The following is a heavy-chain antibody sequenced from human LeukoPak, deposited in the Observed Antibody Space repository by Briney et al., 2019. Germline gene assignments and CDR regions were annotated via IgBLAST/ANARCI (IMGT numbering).Heavy chain of an antibody. J-gene: IGHJ4*02. CDR2: IYSGGST. Sequence: GGSLRLSCAASGFTVSSNYMSWVRQAPGKGLEWVSVIYSGGSTYYADSVKGRFTISRDNSKNTLYLQMNSLRAEDTAVYYCARELKLPSGNAMVRGVIDYWGQGTLVTVSS. V-gene: IGHV3-66*01. CDR3: ARELKLPSGNAMVRGVIDY. CDR1: GFTVSSNY. D-gene: IGHD3-10*01.